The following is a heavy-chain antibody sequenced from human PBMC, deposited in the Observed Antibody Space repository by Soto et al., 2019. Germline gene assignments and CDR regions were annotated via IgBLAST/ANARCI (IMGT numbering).Heavy chain of an antibody. Sequence: GESLKISCKGSGYSFTRYWIGWVRQMPGKGLGWMGIIYPGDSETRYSPSFQGQVTISADKSITTAYLQWSSLRASDTAMYYCARHFFCTGGSCYEPEYNWFYPWGHGTLVTVSS. J-gene: IGHJ5*02. CDR3: ARHFFCTGGSCYEPEYNWFYP. CDR1: GYSFTRYW. D-gene: IGHD2-15*01. V-gene: IGHV5-51*01. CDR2: IYPGDSET.